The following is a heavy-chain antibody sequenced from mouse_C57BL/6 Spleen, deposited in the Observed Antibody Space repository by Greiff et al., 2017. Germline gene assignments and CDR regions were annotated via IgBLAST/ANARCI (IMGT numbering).Heavy chain of an antibody. CDR3: ARMLYYYGSSPVYAMDY. V-gene: IGHV1-7*01. D-gene: IGHD1-1*01. J-gene: IGHJ4*01. Sequence: QVHVKQSGAELAKPGASVKLSCKASGYTFTSYWMHWVKQRPGQGLEWIGYINPSSGYTRYNQKFKDKATLTADKSSSTAYMQLSSLTYEDSAVYDCARMLYYYGSSPVYAMDYWGQGTSVTVSS. CDR1: GYTFTSYW. CDR2: INPSSGYT.